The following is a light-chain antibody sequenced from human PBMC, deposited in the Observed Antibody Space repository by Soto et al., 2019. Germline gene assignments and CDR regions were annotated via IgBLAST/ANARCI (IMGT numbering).Light chain of an antibody. CDR2: ENN. CDR3: GTWDSSLSASYV. CDR1: SPKIGNNY. V-gene: IGLV1-51*02. Sequence: QSALTQPPSVSAAPGQKVTISCSGSSPKIGNNYVSWYQQLPGTAPKLLIYENNKRPSGIPDRFSGSKSGTSATLGITGLQTGDEADYYCGTWDSSLSASYVFGTGTKVTVL. J-gene: IGLJ1*01.